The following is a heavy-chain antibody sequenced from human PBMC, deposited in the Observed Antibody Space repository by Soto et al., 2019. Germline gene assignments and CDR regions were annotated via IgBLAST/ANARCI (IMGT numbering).Heavy chain of an antibody. CDR1: GYTFTSYA. Sequence: ASVKVSCKASGYTFTSYAMHWVRQAPGQRLEWMGWINAGNGNTKYSQKFQGRVTITRDTSASTAYMELSSLRSEDTAVYYCARGYIHDCCSSSCSTVEYYYYYMDVWGKGNTVTFS. CDR2: INAGNGNT. J-gene: IGHJ6*03. V-gene: IGHV1-3*01. CDR3: ARGYIHDCCSSSCSTVEYYYYYMDV. D-gene: IGHD2-15*01.